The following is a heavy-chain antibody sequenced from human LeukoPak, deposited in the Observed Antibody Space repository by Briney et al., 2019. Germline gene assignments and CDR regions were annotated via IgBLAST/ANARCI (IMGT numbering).Heavy chain of an antibody. Sequence: SVKVSCKASGGTFSSYAISWVRQAPGQGLEWMGGIIPIFGTANYAQKFQGRVTITADESTSTAYMELSSLRSEDTAVYYCARGYSSSGWFDPWGQGTLVTVPS. J-gene: IGHJ5*02. CDR3: ARGYSSSGWFDP. CDR2: IIPIFGTA. CDR1: GGTFSSYA. D-gene: IGHD6-6*01. V-gene: IGHV1-69*13.